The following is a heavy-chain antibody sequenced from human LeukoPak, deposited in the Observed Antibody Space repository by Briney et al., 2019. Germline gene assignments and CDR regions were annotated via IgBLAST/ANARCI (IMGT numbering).Heavy chain of an antibody. CDR1: GGTVTSYT. D-gene: IGHD2-2*01. Sequence: GSSVKVSCKASGGTVTSYTVSWVRQAPGQGLEWMGRIIPMPGTVKYAQKFQGRVTITTDESTSTAYMELISLRSEDTAVYYCATTDQWAQEPLVTVSS. V-gene: IGHV1-69*16. J-gene: IGHJ4*02. CDR2: IIPMPGTV. CDR3: ATTDQ.